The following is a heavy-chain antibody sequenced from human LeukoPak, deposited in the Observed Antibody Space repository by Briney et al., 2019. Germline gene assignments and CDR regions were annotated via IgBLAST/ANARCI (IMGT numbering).Heavy chain of an antibody. CDR1: GYSITSYW. J-gene: IGHJ4*02. D-gene: IGHD1-7*01. CDR2: IYPGDSDT. CDR3: ARPTSYNWNWYYFDY. V-gene: IGHV5-51*01. Sequence: GESLQISCKGSGYSITSYWIGWVRQMPGKGLEWMGIIYPGDSDTRYSPSFQGQVTISADKSISTAYLQWSSLKASDTAMYYCARPTSYNWNWYYFDYWGQGTLVTVSS.